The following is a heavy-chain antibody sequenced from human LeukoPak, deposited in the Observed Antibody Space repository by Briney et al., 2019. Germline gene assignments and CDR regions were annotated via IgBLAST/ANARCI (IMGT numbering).Heavy chain of an antibody. Sequence: GGSLRLSCAASGFTFSSYWISWVRQAPGKGLEWVSSISSSSSYIYYADSVKGRFTISRDNAKNSLYLQMNSLRAEDTAVYYCARDPVVAATPNWFDPWGQGTLVTVSS. V-gene: IGHV3-21*01. CDR2: ISSSSSYI. D-gene: IGHD2-15*01. CDR1: GFTFSSYW. J-gene: IGHJ5*02. CDR3: ARDPVVAATPNWFDP.